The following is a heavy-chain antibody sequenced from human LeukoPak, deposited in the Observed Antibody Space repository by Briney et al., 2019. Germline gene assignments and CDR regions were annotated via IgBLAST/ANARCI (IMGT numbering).Heavy chain of an antibody. CDR3: ARDAGYYYDSSGYLY. CDR1: GFTFSSYW. CDR2: IKQDGSEK. J-gene: IGHJ4*02. Sequence: GGSLRLSCAASGFTFSSYWMSRVRQAPGKGLEWVANIKQDGSEKYYVDSVKGRFTISRDNAKNSLYLQMNSLRAEDTAVYYCARDAGYYYDSSGYLYWGQGTLVTVSS. V-gene: IGHV3-7*01. D-gene: IGHD3-22*01.